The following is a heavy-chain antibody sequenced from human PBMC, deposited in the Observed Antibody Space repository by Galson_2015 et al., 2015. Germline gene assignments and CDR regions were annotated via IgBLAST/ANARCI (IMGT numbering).Heavy chain of an antibody. CDR1: GFTFSSYA. Sequence: SLRLACAASGFTFSSYAMSWVRRAPGEGLEWVSGVSGSGGSTYYADSVKGRFTISRDNSKNTLYLQMNSLRAEDTAVYYCAKADNWNAGGFFDYWGQGTLVTVSS. J-gene: IGHJ4*02. CDR3: AKADNWNAGGFFDY. CDR2: VSGSGGST. V-gene: IGHV3-23*01. D-gene: IGHD1-1*01.